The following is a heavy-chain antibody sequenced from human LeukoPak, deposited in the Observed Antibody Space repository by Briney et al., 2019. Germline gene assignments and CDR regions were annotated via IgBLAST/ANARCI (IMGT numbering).Heavy chain of an antibody. CDR3: ARDGLYSGNYDT. V-gene: IGHV4-59*01. J-gene: IGHJ5*02. CDR1: GGSISSYY. CDR2: IYYSGST. D-gene: IGHD1-26*01. Sequence: SETLSLTCTVSGGSISSYYWSWIRQPPGKGLEWIGYIYYSGSTNYNPSLKSRVTISVDTSKNQFSLKLSSVTAADTAVYYCARDGLYSGNYDTWGQGTLVTVSS.